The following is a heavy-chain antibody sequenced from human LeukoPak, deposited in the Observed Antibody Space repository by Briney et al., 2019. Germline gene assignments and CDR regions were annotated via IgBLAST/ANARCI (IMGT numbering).Heavy chain of an antibody. CDR3: AIVRTVAGTRSYLDY. CDR1: GYTLTELS. D-gene: IGHD6-19*01. J-gene: IGHJ4*02. Sequence: GASVKVSCKVSGYTLTELSMHWVRQAPGKGLEWMGGFDPEDGETIYAQKFQGRVTMTEDTSTDTAYMELSSLRSEDTAVYYCAIVRTVAGTRSYLDYWGQGTLVTVSS. V-gene: IGHV1-24*01. CDR2: FDPEDGET.